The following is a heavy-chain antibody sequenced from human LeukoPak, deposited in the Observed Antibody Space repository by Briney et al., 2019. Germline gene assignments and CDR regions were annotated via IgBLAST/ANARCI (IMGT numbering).Heavy chain of an antibody. CDR3: ARDLWFGESEGAFDI. Sequence: GGSLRLSCAASGFTFSSYGMHWVRQAPGKGLEWVAFIRYDGSNKYYADSVKGRFAISRDNSKNTLYLQMNSLRAEDTAVYYCARDLWFGESEGAFDIWGQGTMVTVSS. V-gene: IGHV3-30*02. CDR1: GFTFSSYG. CDR2: IRYDGSNK. D-gene: IGHD3-10*01. J-gene: IGHJ3*02.